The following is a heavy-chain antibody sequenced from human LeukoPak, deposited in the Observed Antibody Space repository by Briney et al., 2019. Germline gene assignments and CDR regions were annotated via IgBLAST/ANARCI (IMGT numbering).Heavy chain of an antibody. J-gene: IGHJ4*02. Sequence: PSETLSLTCTVSGGSISGYYWSWIRQPPGKGLEWIGEINHSGSTNYNPSLKSRVTISVDTSKNQFSLKLSSVTAADTAVYYCASGYSSSWYEVDYWGQGTLVTVSS. CDR2: INHSGST. V-gene: IGHV4-34*01. CDR3: ASGYSSSWYEVDY. CDR1: GGSISGYY. D-gene: IGHD6-13*01.